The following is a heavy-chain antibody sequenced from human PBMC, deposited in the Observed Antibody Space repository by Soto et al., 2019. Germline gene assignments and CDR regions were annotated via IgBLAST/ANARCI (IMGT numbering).Heavy chain of an antibody. CDR1: GYSFTSYW. D-gene: IGHD6-19*01. J-gene: IGHJ6*02. Sequence: LGESLKISCKGSGYSFTSYWIGWVRQMPGKGLEWMGIIYPGDSDTRYSPSFQGQVTISADKSISTAYLQWSSPKASDTAMYYCARQKQQWLADYYYYYGMDVWGQGTTVTVSS. CDR3: ARQKQQWLADYYYYYGMDV. V-gene: IGHV5-51*01. CDR2: IYPGDSDT.